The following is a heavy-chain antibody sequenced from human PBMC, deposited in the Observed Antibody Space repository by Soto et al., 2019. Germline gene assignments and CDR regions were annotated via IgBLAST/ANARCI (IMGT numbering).Heavy chain of an antibody. V-gene: IGHV3-23*01. Sequence: EVHLLESGGGLVQPGESLRLSCAASGFTFGTYTMSWVRQAPGKGLEWAASISGSAATTFYADSVKGRFPISRDNSKNTLYLEMNSLRVDDTAVYYCAKVKAVAGSAFDSWGQGTLVTVST. CDR1: GFTFGTYT. CDR3: AKVKAVAGSAFDS. CDR2: ISGSAATT. D-gene: IGHD6-19*01. J-gene: IGHJ5*01.